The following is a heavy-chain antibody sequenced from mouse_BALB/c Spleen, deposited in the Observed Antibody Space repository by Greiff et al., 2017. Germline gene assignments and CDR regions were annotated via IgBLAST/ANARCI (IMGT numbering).Heavy chain of an antibody. CDR1: GFNIKDTY. V-gene: IGHV14-3*02. CDR2: IDPANGNT. Sequence: EVQGVESGAELVKPGASVKLSCTASGFNIKDTYMHWVKQRPEQGLEWIGRIDPANGNTKYDPKFQGKATITADTSSNTAYLQLSSLTSEDTAVYYCANYDGYTAWFAYWGQGTLVTVSA. J-gene: IGHJ3*01. CDR3: ANYDGYTAWFAY. D-gene: IGHD2-3*01.